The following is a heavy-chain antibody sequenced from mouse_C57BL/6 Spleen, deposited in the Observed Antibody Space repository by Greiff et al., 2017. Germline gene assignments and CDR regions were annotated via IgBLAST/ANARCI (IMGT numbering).Heavy chain of an antibody. CDR2: ISYDGSN. V-gene: IGHV3-6*01. D-gene: IGHD1-1*01. CDR1: GYSITSGYY. J-gene: IGHJ2*01. Sequence: EVKLQESGPGLVKPSQSLSLTCSVTGYSITSGYYWNWIRQFPGNKLEWMGYISYDGSNNYNPSLKNRISITRDTSKNQFFLKLNSVTTEDTATYYCAREPYYGFDYWGQGTTLTVSS. CDR3: AREPYYGFDY.